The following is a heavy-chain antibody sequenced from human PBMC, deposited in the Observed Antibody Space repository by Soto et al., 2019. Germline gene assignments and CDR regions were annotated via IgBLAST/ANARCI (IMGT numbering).Heavy chain of an antibody. J-gene: IGHJ4*02. V-gene: IGHV3-23*01. Sequence: GGSLRLSCVVSGFTFSNYAMTWVRQAPGKGLEWVAGFSYSVGSAYHADSVKGRFTISRDNSKNTLYLQMNSLRAEDTAVYYCAREEAVAGMYWGQGTLVTVSS. D-gene: IGHD6-19*01. CDR3: AREEAVAGMY. CDR2: FSYSVGSA. CDR1: GFTFSNYA.